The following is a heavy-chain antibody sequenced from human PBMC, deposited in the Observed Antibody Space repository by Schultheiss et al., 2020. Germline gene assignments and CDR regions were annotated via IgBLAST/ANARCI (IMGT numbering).Heavy chain of an antibody. CDR2: IIPIFGTA. D-gene: IGHD5-24*01. J-gene: IGHJ6*02. Sequence: SVKVYCKASGYTFTGYYMHWVRQAPGQGLEWMGGIIPIFGTANYAQKFQGRVTITADKSTSTAYMELSSLRSEDTAVYYCARHGGVGDGYNSYLNGMDVWGQGTTVTVSS. V-gene: IGHV1-69*06. CDR1: GYTFTGYY. CDR3: ARHGGVGDGYNSYLNGMDV.